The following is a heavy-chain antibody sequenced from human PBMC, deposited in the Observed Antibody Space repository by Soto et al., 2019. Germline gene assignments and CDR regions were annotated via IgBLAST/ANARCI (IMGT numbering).Heavy chain of an antibody. CDR3: AIGCSSTSCYSLFDP. CDR2: INPSGGST. J-gene: IGHJ5*02. Sequence: ASVKVSCKASGYTFTSYYMHCVRQAPGQGLEWMGIINPSGGSTSYAQKFQGRVTMTRDTSTSTVYMELSSLRSEDTAVYYCAIGCSSTSCYSLFDPWGQGTLVTVSS. CDR1: GYTFTSYY. V-gene: IGHV1-46*03. D-gene: IGHD2-2*01.